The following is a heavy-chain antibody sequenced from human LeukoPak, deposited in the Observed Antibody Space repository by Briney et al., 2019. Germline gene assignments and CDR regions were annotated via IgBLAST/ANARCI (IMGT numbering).Heavy chain of an antibody. V-gene: IGHV3-30*18. Sequence: GGSLRLSCAASGFTFSSYGMHWVRQAPGKGLEWVAVISYDGSNKYYADSVKGRFTISRDNSKNTLYLQMNSLRAEDTAVYYCAKDAQLLWFGESNIDYWGQGTLVTVS. D-gene: IGHD3-10*01. CDR1: GFTFSSYG. J-gene: IGHJ4*02. CDR2: ISYDGSNK. CDR3: AKDAQLLWFGESNIDY.